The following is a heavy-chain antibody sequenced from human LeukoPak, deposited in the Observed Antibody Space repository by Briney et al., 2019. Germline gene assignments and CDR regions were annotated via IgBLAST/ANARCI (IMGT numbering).Heavy chain of an antibody. D-gene: IGHD5-18*01. J-gene: IGHJ4*02. CDR1: TFTFSNYG. CDR2: VSSDGSVE. CDR3: VKEFGGHSYGAYFDY. V-gene: IGHV3-30*18. Sequence: GGSLRLSCAASTFTFSNYGMQWVRQAPGKGLEWAAVVSSDGSVEYYGDSVKGRFTIFRDNSKNTLYLQMNSLRVEDTAVYYCVKEFGGHSYGAYFDYWGQGTLVTVSS.